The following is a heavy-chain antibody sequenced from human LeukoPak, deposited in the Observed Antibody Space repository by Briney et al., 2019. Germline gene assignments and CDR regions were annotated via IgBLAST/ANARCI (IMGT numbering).Heavy chain of an antibody. V-gene: IGHV1-69*13. Sequence: GASVKVSCKASGGTFSSYAISWVRQAPGQGLEWMGGIIPIFGTANYAQKFQGRVTITADESTSTAYMELSSLRSEGTAVYYCARDVPAAMSYYYYYGMDVWGQGTTVTVSS. J-gene: IGHJ6*02. D-gene: IGHD2-2*01. CDR3: ARDVPAAMSYYYYYGMDV. CDR2: IIPIFGTA. CDR1: GGTFSSYA.